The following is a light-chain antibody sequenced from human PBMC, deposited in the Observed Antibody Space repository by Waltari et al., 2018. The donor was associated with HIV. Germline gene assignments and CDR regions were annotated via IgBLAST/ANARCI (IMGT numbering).Light chain of an antibody. J-gene: IGLJ2*01. V-gene: IGLV2-8*01. CDR2: EVS. CDR1: SSAVGGYNS. CDR3: SSYTGSDKLV. Sequence: SALTQPPSASGSPGQSVPIPCPGTSSAVGGYNSVSWYQHHPGKAPKLMIYEVSERPSGVPDRFSGSKSGNTASLTVSGLQAEDEADYYCSSYTGSDKLVFGGGTKLTVL.